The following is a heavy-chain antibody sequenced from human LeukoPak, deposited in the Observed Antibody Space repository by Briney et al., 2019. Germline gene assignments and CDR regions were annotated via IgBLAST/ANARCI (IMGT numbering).Heavy chain of an antibody. CDR2: IYYSGNT. D-gene: IGHD6-13*01. CDR1: GGSISSTSYY. V-gene: IGHV4-39*01. Sequence: SETLSLTCTVFGGSISSTSYYWGWLRQPPGKGLEWIGTIYYSGNTYYNPSLRSRVTISVDTSKNQFSLKLNSVTAADTAVYYCARRAAADSRGAFDIWGQGTMVTVSS. J-gene: IGHJ3*02. CDR3: ARRAAADSRGAFDI.